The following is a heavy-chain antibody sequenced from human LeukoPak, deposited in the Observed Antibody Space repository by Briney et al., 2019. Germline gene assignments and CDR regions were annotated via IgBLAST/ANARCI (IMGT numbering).Heavy chain of an antibody. CDR3: ARESIAVTGAPFDY. D-gene: IGHD6-19*01. CDR2: ISSGSTI. CDR1: GFTFSSYE. J-gene: IGHJ4*02. V-gene: IGHV3-48*03. Sequence: GGSLRLSCAASGFTFSSYEMNWVRQAPGKGLEWVSYISSGSTIYDADSVKGRFTISRDNAKNSLYLQMNSLRAEDTAVYYCARESIAVTGAPFDYWGQGTLVTVSS.